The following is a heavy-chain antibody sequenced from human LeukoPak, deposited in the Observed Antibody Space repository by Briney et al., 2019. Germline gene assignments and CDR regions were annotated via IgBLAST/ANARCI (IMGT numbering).Heavy chain of an antibody. J-gene: IGHJ4*02. CDR2: ISAYNGNT. D-gene: IGHD1-26*01. Sequence: ASVKVSCKASGYTFTKYGLNWVRQAPGQGPEWMGWISAYNGNTKYAQKFQDRVTMTTDTSTSTAYMELSRLRSDDTAVYSCARPGTLGYSGNYYYFDYWGQGTLVTVSS. CDR3: ARPGTLGYSGNYYYFDY. CDR1: GYTFTKYG. V-gene: IGHV1-18*01.